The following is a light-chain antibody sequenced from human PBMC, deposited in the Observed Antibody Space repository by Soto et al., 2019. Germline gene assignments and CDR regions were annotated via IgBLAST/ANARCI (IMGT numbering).Light chain of an antibody. CDR2: EVS. V-gene: IGLV2-14*01. CDR1: SSDVGCYKY. CDR3: ASYTSSSTSVI. J-gene: IGLJ6*01. Sequence: QSALTQPASVSVSPGQSITISCTGTSSDVGCYKYVSWYQQHPDKAPNLIIFEVSNRPSGISSRFSGSKSGNTASLPMSGLQADDEADYYCASYTSSSTSVIFGRGTKVTVL.